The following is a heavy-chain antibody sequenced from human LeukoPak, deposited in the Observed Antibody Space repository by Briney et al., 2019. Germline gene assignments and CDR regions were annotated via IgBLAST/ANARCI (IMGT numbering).Heavy chain of an antibody. CDR3: ARGEAADGFDY. CDR2: ISSDGTIK. CDR1: GFTFSSYP. Sequence: GRSLRLSCAASGFTFSSYPMHWVRQAPGRGLEWVAVISSDGTIKYYADSVKGRFTISRDNSKNTLYLQTNSLRVEDTAVYYCARGEAADGFDYWGQGTLVTVSS. V-gene: IGHV3-30-3*01. D-gene: IGHD6-13*01. J-gene: IGHJ4*02.